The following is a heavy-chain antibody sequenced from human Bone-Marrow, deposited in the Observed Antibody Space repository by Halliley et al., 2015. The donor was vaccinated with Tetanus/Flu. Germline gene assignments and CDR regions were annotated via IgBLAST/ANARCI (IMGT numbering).Heavy chain of an antibody. D-gene: IGHD2-21*01. Sequence: SLRLSCAASGFTFDDYGMNWVRQAPGKGLEWVSGISWNSGIIAYADSVEGRFTISRDNAKHSLYLQMNSLRAEDTALYYCVKDINLGLIARGLGSWVQGSLGSVSS. CDR3: VKDINLGLIARGLGS. V-gene: IGHV3-9*01. CDR1: GFTFDDYG. J-gene: IGHJ1*01. CDR2: ISWNSGII.